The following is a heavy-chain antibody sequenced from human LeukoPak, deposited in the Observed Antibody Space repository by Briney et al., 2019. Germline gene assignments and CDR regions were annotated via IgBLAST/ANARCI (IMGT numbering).Heavy chain of an antibody. J-gene: IGHJ4*02. CDR1: GCSIWIYY. D-gene: IGHD4-17*01. Sequence: SETLSLTCQVSGCSIWIYYWTWFRQPPGKGLHWIGYIYYSGSTNYNPSLKSRVSISVDTSKNQFSLKLSSVTAADTAVYYCARTGSTVTMLYPFDHWGQGTLVTVSS. CDR3: ARTGSTVTMLYPFDH. CDR2: IYYSGST. V-gene: IGHV4-59*01.